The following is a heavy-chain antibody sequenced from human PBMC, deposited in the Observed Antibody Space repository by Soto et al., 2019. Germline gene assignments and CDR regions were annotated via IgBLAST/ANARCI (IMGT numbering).Heavy chain of an antibody. Sequence: QVQLVQSGAEVKKPGSSVKVSCKASGGTFSSYAISWVRQAPGQGLEWMGGIIPIFGTANYAQKFQGRVTITADESTSTDHMELSSLRSEDTAVYYCAEAHCSGGSCYSGLKYYYYGMDVWGQGTTVTVSS. CDR1: GGTFSSYA. J-gene: IGHJ6*02. CDR2: IIPIFGTA. V-gene: IGHV1-69*01. D-gene: IGHD2-15*01. CDR3: AEAHCSGGSCYSGLKYYYYGMDV.